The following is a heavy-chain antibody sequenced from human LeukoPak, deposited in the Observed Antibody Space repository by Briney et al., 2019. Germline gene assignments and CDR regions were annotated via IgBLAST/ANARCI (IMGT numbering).Heavy chain of an antibody. Sequence: PRTLCPTSTLSVAAPTVYVWSSVPQPPGNGLGWSGDVFYIGSTHYNPSLTSRFRMSVATSRSRVSLNLNSMTAADTAVYYCARVDRGTSGWSLMDVWGQGTKVTVSS. CDR2: VFYIGST. CDR3: ARVDRGTSGWSLMDV. J-gene: IGHJ6*02. V-gene: IGHV4-59*01. CDR1: VAAPTVYV. D-gene: IGHD6-13*01.